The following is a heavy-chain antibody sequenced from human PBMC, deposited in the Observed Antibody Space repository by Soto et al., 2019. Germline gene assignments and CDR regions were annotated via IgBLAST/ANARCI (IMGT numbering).Heavy chain of an antibody. V-gene: IGHV5-51*01. J-gene: IGHJ4*02. D-gene: IGHD3-10*01. Sequence: PGESLKISCKGSGYSFTSYWIGWVRQMPGKGLEWMGVIYPGDSDTRYSPSFQGQVTISADKSISTAYLQWSSLKASDTAMYYCARGGSAWDQPPYLNYWGQGTLVTVSS. CDR2: IYPGDSDT. CDR1: GYSFTSYW. CDR3: ARGGSAWDQPPYLNY.